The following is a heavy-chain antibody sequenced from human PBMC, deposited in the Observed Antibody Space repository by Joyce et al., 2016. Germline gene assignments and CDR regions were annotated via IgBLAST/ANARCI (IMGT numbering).Heavy chain of an antibody. V-gene: IGHV2-70*01. CDR1: GFSLNTTGMC. CDR2: IDWDDDE. CDR3: ARIRGVATIDY. Sequence: QVTLRESGPALVKPTQTLTLTCTFSGFSLNTTGMCVSWIRQPPGKALEWLALIDWDDDEYYSTSLKTRLTISKGTSKNQVGLTMTNMDPVDTATYYCARIRGVATIDYWGQGTLVTVSS. D-gene: IGHD5-24*01. J-gene: IGHJ4*02.